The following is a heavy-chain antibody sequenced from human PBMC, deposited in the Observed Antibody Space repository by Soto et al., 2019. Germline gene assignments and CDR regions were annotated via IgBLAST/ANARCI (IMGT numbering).Heavy chain of an antibody. D-gene: IGHD2-15*01. J-gene: IGHJ6*02. Sequence: EVQLVESAGGLVKPGGSLRLSCVASGFSFNEAWMNWVRQAPGEGLEWVGRIKTSAGGGATDYAAPVQGRFTISRDDSKNALYLHMNGRRTEDTAIYYCTTGSVEVIWVQGTKVTVSS. V-gene: IGHV3-15*07. CDR3: TTGSVEVI. CDR1: GFSFNEAW. CDR2: IKTSAGGGAT.